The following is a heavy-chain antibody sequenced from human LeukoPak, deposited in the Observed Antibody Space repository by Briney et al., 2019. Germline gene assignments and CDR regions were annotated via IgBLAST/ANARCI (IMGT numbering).Heavy chain of an antibody. D-gene: IGHD1-14*01. CDR1: GYTFTDYY. CDR2: IIPIFGTA. Sequence: GASVKVSCKASGYTFTDYYIHWVRQAPGQGLEWMGGIIPIFGTANYAQKFQGRVTITADESTSTAYMELSSLRSEDTAVYYCAREYPNLHGVDYWGQGTLVTVSS. V-gene: IGHV1-69*13. J-gene: IGHJ4*02. CDR3: AREYPNLHGVDY.